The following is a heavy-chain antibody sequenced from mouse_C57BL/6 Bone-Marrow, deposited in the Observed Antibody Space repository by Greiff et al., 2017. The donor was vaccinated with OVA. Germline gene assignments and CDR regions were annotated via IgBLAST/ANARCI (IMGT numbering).Heavy chain of an antibody. CDR3: ARGGTTVVARYFDV. Sequence: EVQLVESGPGLVKPSQSLSLTCSVTGYSITSGYYWNWIRQFPGNKLEWMGYISYDGSNNYNPSLKNRISITRDTSKNQFFLKLNSVTTEDTATYYCARGGTTVVARYFDVWGTGTTVTVSS. J-gene: IGHJ1*03. V-gene: IGHV3-6*01. D-gene: IGHD1-1*01. CDR2: ISYDGSN. CDR1: GYSITSGYY.